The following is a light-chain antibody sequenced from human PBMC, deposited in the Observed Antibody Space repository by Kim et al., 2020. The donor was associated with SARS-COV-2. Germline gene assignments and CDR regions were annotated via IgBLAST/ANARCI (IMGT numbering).Light chain of an antibody. CDR2: DAS. CDR1: QDISNH. V-gene: IGKV1-33*01. Sequence: DIQMTQSPSSLPASVGDRVTITCQASQDISNHLNWYQQKPGKAPQLLMYDASNLATGVPSRFSGSGSETDFTFTISSLQPEDIATYYCQQFDNLPLTFGGGTKVDIK. J-gene: IGKJ4*01. CDR3: QQFDNLPLT.